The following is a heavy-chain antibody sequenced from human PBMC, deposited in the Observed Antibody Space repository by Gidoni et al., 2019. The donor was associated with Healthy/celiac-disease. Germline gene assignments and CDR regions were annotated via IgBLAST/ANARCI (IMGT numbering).Heavy chain of an antibody. CDR2: IYSGGST. D-gene: IGHD5-18*01. CDR1: GFTVSSNY. Sequence: EVQLVESGGGLVQPGGSLRLSCAASGFTVSSNYMSWVRQAPGKGLEWVSVIYSGGSTYYADSVKGRFTISRDNAKNTLYLQMNSLRAEDTAVYYCARDRREYSYGYYYYYGMDVWGQGTTVTVSS. V-gene: IGHV3-66*02. CDR3: ARDRREYSYGYYYYYGMDV. J-gene: IGHJ6*02.